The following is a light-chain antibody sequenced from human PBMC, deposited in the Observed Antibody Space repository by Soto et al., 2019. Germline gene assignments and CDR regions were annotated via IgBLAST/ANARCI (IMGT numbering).Light chain of an antibody. CDR1: SGDVGGYNY. CDR3: CSYAGSYLWV. J-gene: IGLJ3*02. V-gene: IGLV2-11*01. Sequence: QSALTQPRSLSGSPGQSVTISCTGTSGDVGGYNYVAWYQQRAGEAPELMIYDVTKRPSGVPDRVSGSKSGNTAFLTISGLHSEDEADYYCCSYAGSYLWVFGGGTKLTVL. CDR2: DVT.